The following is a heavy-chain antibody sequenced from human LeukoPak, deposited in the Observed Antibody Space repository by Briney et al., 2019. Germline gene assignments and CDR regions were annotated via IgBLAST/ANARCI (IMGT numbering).Heavy chain of an antibody. D-gene: IGHD4-23*01. J-gene: IGHJ4*02. V-gene: IGHV3-23*01. Sequence: GGSLRLSCAASGFTFNSYAMSWVRQAPGKGLEWVSGISGSGDFTYYADSVKGRFTISRDNSENTLSLQMNSLRAEDTAVYFCASTYNGNSHWPYWGQGTLVTVSS. CDR3: ASTYNGNSHWPY. CDR1: GFTFNSYA. CDR2: ISGSGDFT.